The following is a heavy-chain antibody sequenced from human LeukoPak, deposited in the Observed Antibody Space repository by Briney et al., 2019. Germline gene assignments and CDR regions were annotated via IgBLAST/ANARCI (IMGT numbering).Heavy chain of an antibody. CDR1: GGSISSGGYY. D-gene: IGHD5-18*01. CDR3: ARDARGYSFSHYAFNV. J-gene: IGHJ3*01. CDR2: IYYSGST. Sequence: SETLSLTCTVSGGSISSGGYYWTWIRQHPGKGLEWIGFIYYSGSTYYNPSLKSRVTMSLDTSKNQFSLKLGSVTAADTAVYYCARDARGYSFSHYAFNVWGQGTMVAVSS. V-gene: IGHV4-31*03.